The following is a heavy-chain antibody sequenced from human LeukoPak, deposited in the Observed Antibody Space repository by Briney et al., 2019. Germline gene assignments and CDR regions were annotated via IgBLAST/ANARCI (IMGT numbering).Heavy chain of an antibody. CDR1: GSTFSSYA. V-gene: IGHV1-69*05. J-gene: IGHJ4*02. CDR2: IIPIFGTA. CDR3: ARGNYGDYVDLDY. D-gene: IGHD4-17*01. Sequence: SVKVSCKASGSTFSSYAISWVRQAPGQGLEWMGGIIPIFGTANYAQKFQGRVTITTDESTSTAYMELSSRRSEDTAVYYCARGNYGDYVDLDYWGQGTLVTVSS.